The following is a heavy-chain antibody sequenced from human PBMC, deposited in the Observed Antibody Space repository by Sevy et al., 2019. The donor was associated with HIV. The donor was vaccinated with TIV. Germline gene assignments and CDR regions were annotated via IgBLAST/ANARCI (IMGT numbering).Heavy chain of an antibody. J-gene: IGHJ4*02. V-gene: IGHV3-49*04. Sequence: GGSLRLSCTASGFTFGDYAMSWVRQAPGKGLEWISFIKSKRYGGTTGNAASVKGRFTISRDDSKSIAYLQMNNLKTEETAVYYCTRWGGSKYIFDYWGQGTLVTVSS. D-gene: IGHD1-26*01. CDR2: IKSKRYGGTT. CDR1: GFTFGDYA. CDR3: TRWGGSKYIFDY.